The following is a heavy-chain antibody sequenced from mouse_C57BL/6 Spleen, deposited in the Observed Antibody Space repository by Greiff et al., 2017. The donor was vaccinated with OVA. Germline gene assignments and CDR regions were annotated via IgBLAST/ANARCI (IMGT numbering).Heavy chain of an antibody. V-gene: IGHV1-64*01. CDR3: AVPGLYWYFDV. J-gene: IGHJ1*03. D-gene: IGHD5-1*01. Sequence: QVQLQQPGAELVKPGASVKLSCKASGYTFTSYWMHWVKQRPGQGLEWIGMIHPNSGSTNYNEKFKSKATLTVDKSSSTAYMQLSSLTSEDSAVYYCAVPGLYWYFDVWGTGTTVTVSS. CDR2: IHPNSGST. CDR1: GYTFTSYW.